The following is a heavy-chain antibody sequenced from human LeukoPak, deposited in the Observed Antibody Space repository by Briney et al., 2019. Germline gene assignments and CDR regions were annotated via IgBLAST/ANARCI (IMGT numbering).Heavy chain of an antibody. Sequence: GGSLRLSCAVSGFTFSNYWMHWVRQAPGEGLVWVSRTNSDGSTTSYADSVKGRFTISRDNAKNTLYLQMNSLRAEDTAAYYCARESVAAAYYWGQGTLVTVSS. J-gene: IGHJ4*02. V-gene: IGHV3-74*01. CDR3: ARESVAAAYY. D-gene: IGHD6-13*01. CDR1: GFTFSNYW. CDR2: TNSDGSTT.